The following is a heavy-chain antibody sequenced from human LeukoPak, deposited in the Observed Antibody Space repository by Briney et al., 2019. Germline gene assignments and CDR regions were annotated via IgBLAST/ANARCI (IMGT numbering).Heavy chain of an antibody. CDR1: GGSISSYY. V-gene: IGHV4-59*01. CDR3: ARGRGGANWFDP. J-gene: IGHJ5*02. Sequence: SETLSLTCTVSGGSISSYYWSWIRQPPGKGLEWIGYIYYSGSTNYNPSLKSRVTISVDTSKNQFSLKLSSVTAADTAVYYCARGRGGANWFDPWGQGTLVTVSS. D-gene: IGHD2-15*01. CDR2: IYYSGST.